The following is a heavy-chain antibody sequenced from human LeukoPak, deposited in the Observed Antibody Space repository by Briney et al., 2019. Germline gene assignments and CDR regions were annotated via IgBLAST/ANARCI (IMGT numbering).Heavy chain of an antibody. Sequence: ASVKVSCKASGGTFSSYAISWVRQAPGQGLEWMGGIIPIFGTVNYAQKFQGRVTITTDESTSTAYMELSSLRSEDTAVYYCAREVYYYYYMDVWGKGTTVTVSS. CDR1: GGTFSSYA. CDR2: IIPIFGTV. V-gene: IGHV1-69*05. CDR3: AREVYYYYYMDV. J-gene: IGHJ6*03.